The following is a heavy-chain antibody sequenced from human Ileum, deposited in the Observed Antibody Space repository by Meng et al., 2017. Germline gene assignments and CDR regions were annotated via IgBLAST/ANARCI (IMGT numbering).Heavy chain of an antibody. CDR1: GGSISSYY. CDR3: ARREYDSRGYYFDY. D-gene: IGHD3-22*01. V-gene: IGHV4-59*08. CDR2: IYYNGST. J-gene: IGHJ4*02. Sequence: QVQLQESGPGLVKPSETLSLTCTVSGGSISSYYWSWIRQPPGKGLEWIGYIYYNGSTNYNPSLKSRLTMSVDTSKNQFSLKLSSVTAADTAVYYCARREYDSRGYYFDYWGQGTLVTVS.